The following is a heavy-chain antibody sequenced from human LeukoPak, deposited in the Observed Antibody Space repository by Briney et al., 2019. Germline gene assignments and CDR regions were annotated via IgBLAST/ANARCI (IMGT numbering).Heavy chain of an antibody. D-gene: IGHD5-18*01. V-gene: IGHV5-51*01. CDR3: ARQGEDTAMVTAFDY. CDR2: IYPGDSDT. Sequence: GESLKISCKGGGYSFTNYWIGWVRQMPGKGLEWMGIIYPGDSDTRYSPSFQGQVTISADKSISTAYLQWSSLKASDTAMYYCARQGEDTAMVTAFDYWGQGTLVTVSS. CDR1: GYSFTNYW. J-gene: IGHJ4*02.